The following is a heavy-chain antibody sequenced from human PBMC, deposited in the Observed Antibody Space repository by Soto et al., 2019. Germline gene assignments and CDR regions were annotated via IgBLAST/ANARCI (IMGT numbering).Heavy chain of an antibody. CDR1: GLSFSTSG. CDR2: ISNHGYTT. J-gene: IGHJ4*02. D-gene: IGHD2-2*01. Sequence: TGGSLRLSCAASGLSFSTSGMSWVRQPPGKGLEWVSSISNHGYTTYYTDSVKGRFSTSRDNSRDTLYLQMNSLRAEDTAVYYCARGAQTSPIDYWGQGTLVTVSS. CDR3: ARGAQTSPIDY. V-gene: IGHV3-23*01.